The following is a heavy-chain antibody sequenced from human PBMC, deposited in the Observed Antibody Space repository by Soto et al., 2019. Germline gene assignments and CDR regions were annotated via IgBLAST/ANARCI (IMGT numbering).Heavy chain of an antibody. D-gene: IGHD3-16*01. CDR3: ARGRFMIYYFDY. Sequence: SETLSLTCTVSGGSISSYYWSWIRQPPGKGLEWIGYIYYSGSTNYNPSLKSRVTISVDTSKNQFSLKLSSVTAADTAVYYCARGRFMIYYFDYWGQGTLVTVSS. J-gene: IGHJ4*02. V-gene: IGHV4-59*01. CDR1: GGSISSYY. CDR2: IYYSGST.